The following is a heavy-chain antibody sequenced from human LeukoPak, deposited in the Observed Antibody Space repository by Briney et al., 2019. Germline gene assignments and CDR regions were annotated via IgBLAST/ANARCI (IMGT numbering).Heavy chain of an antibody. V-gene: IGHV3-48*04. D-gene: IGHD3-22*01. Sequence: GGSLRLSCEASGFTFSSYNMNWVRQAPGKGLEWVSCISSSSSTKHYADSVKGRFTISRDNAKNSLYLQMNSLRAEDTAVYYCARDRYYYDSSGPLGYGMDVWGQGTTVTVSS. J-gene: IGHJ6*02. CDR3: ARDRYYYDSSGPLGYGMDV. CDR1: GFTFSSYN. CDR2: ISSSSSTK.